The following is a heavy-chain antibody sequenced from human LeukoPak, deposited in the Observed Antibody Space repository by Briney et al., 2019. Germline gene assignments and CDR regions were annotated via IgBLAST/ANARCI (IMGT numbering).Heavy chain of an antibody. V-gene: IGHV4-4*02. CDR2: IYHNGTP. J-gene: IGHJ6*02. CDR3: ATAPILRGEGGEHYKYGMDV. CDR1: VGSISSGNW. D-gene: IGHD2-2*02. Sequence: SETLSLTCAVSVGSISSGNWWSWVRQSPGKGLEWIGEIYHNGTPNYSPSLKSRGTISAATFKNHFSLKLTSVTAADTAVYYCATAPILRGEGGEHYKYGMDVWGQGTTVIVSS.